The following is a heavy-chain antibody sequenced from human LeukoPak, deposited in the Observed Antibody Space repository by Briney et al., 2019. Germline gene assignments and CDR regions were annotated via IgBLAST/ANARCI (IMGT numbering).Heavy chain of an antibody. Sequence: ESGPTLVNPTQTLTLTCTFSGFSLSSSGVGVGWIRQPPGKTLEWLALIYWDDDKRYSPSLKSRLTITKDTSKNQAVLTLTNMDPVDTGTYYCAHSGTVTSPHDAFDVWGQGTMVTVSS. CDR1: GFSLSSSGVG. CDR3: AHSGTVTSPHDAFDV. CDR2: IYWDDDK. D-gene: IGHD4-17*01. J-gene: IGHJ3*01. V-gene: IGHV2-5*02.